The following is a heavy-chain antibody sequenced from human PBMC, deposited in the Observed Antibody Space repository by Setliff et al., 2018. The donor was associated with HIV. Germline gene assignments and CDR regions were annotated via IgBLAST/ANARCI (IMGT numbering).Heavy chain of an antibody. CDR2: ISSSSSTI. Sequence: GESLRLSCAASGFTFSSYSMNWVRQAPGKGLEWVSYISSSSSTIYYADSVKGRFTISRDNAKNSLYLQMNSLRAEDTAVYYCARDNGKYYYGSAPLKVWGQGTMVTVSS. J-gene: IGHJ3*01. D-gene: IGHD3-10*01. V-gene: IGHV3-48*01. CDR1: GFTFSSYS. CDR3: ARDNGKYYYGSAPLKV.